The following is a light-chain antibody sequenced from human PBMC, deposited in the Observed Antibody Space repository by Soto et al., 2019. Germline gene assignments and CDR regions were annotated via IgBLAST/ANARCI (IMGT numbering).Light chain of an antibody. CDR1: QSISSW. CDR3: QQYNNYRT. V-gene: IGKV1-5*03. Sequence: DIQMTQSPSTLSASVGDRVTITCRASQSISSWLAWYQQKPGKAPELLIYQASSLKSGVPSRFSGSGSGTEFTLTISSLQPDDFATYYCQQYNNYRTFGQGNKVEIK. CDR2: QAS. J-gene: IGKJ1*01.